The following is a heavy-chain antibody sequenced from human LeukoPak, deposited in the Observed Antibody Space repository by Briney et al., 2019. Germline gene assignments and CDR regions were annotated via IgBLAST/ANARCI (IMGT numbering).Heavy chain of an antibody. CDR3: ARDLVIAAAGTGY. V-gene: IGHV3-33*08. CDR2: IWYDGSNK. CDR1: GFTFRSHG. Sequence: GGSLRLSCAASGFTFRSHGMHWVRQAPGKGLEWVAVIWYDGSNKYYADSVKGRFTISRDNFKNTLYLQMNSLRAEDTAVYYCARDLVIAAAGTGYWGQGTLVTVSS. D-gene: IGHD6-13*01. J-gene: IGHJ4*02.